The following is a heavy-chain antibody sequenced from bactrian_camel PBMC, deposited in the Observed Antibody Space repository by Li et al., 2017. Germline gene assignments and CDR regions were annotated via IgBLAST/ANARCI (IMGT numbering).Heavy chain of an antibody. D-gene: IGHD4*01. J-gene: IGHJ4*01. CDR1: GFTSRAYF. CDR2: IYTSGGAT. CDR3: AATATDRFACRTRYVTMFPD. Sequence: DVQLVESGGGSVQIGESLRLSCAISGFTSRAYFMGWFRQEPGKEREGVAAIYTSGGATRYADSVKGRFTISQDRGKGAVFLQMNSLKPEDTAMYYCAATATDRFACRTRYVTMFPDRGQGTQVTVS. V-gene: IGHV3S40*01.